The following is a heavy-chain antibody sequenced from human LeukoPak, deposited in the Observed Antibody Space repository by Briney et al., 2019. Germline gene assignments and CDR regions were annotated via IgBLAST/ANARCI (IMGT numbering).Heavy chain of an antibody. J-gene: IGHJ4*02. CDR1: GFTFSSYA. CDR3: AKDLVPYAEWTFDC. V-gene: IGHV3-23*01. Sequence: PGGSLRLSCAASGFTFSSYAMSWVRQAPGKGLEWVSAISGSGGSTYYADSVKGLFTISRDNSKNTVYLQMNSLRAEDTAVYYCAKDLVPYAEWTFDCWGQGTLVTVSS. CDR2: ISGSGGST. D-gene: IGHD2-8*01.